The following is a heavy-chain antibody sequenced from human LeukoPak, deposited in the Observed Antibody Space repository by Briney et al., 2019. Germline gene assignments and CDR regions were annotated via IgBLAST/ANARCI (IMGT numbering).Heavy chain of an antibody. V-gene: IGHV4-30-2*01. Sequence: SQTLSLTCAVSGGSISSGGYSWSWIRQPPGKGLEWIGYIYHSGSTYDYPALKSRGTISVDSAKNQFSLKLSSVTAADTAVYYCARGVRFLDWFDPWGQGTLVTVSS. D-gene: IGHD3-3*01. CDR1: GGSISSGGYS. J-gene: IGHJ5*02. CDR3: ARGVRFLDWFDP. CDR2: IYHSGST.